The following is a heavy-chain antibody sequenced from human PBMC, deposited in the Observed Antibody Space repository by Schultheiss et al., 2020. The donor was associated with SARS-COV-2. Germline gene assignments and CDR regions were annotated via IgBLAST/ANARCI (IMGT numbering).Heavy chain of an antibody. D-gene: IGHD4-23*01. Sequence: GGSLRLSCVASGFTFSNYGMHWVRQAPGKGLEWVAVISYDGSNKYYADSVKGRFTISRDNAKNSLYLQMNSLRAEDTAVYYCARGDGGNTRPEGYWGQGTLVTVSS. V-gene: IGHV3-30*03. CDR2: ISYDGSNK. J-gene: IGHJ4*02. CDR1: GFTFSNYG. CDR3: ARGDGGNTRPEGY.